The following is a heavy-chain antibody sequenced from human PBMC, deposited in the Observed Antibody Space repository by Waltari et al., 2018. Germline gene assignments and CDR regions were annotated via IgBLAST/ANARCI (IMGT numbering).Heavy chain of an antibody. CDR3: AREARGYDY. CDR2: IDSTSTYI. Sequence: EVQLEESGGGLVKPGGSLRLSCAASGFMFSTFTMNWVRQAPGKGLEWVSSIDSTSTYIYHEDSVKGRFTISRDNAKNSLYLQMNGLRVEDTGVYYCAREARGYDYWGQGTLVTVSS. V-gene: IGHV3-21*02. CDR1: GFMFSTFT. D-gene: IGHD5-12*01. J-gene: IGHJ4*02.